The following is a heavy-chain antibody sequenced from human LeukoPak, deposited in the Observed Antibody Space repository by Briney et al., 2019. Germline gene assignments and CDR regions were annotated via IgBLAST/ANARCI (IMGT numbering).Heavy chain of an antibody. Sequence: ASVTVSCKASGYTFTSYGISWVRQAPGQGLEWMGWISAYNGNTNYAQKLQGRVTMTTDTSTSTAYMELRSLRSDDTAIYYCAREGYYGSGSPPSLYFDYWGQGTLVTVSS. CDR1: GYTFTSYG. D-gene: IGHD3-10*01. CDR3: AREGYYGSGSPPSLYFDY. V-gene: IGHV1-18*01. J-gene: IGHJ4*02. CDR2: ISAYNGNT.